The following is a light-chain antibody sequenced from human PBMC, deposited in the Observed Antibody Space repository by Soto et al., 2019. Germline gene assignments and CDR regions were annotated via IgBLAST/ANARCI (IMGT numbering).Light chain of an antibody. Sequence: QSALTQSPSVSGAPGQRISISCTGTSSNIGAGFDVHWYQQLPATAPKLLIYGSNNRPSGVPDRFSGSKSGTSASLAITGLQAEDEADYYCQSDDTNLSGGSVFATGTKLTVL. CDR2: GSN. CDR3: QSDDTNLSGGSV. V-gene: IGLV1-40*01. J-gene: IGLJ1*01. CDR1: SSNIGAGFD.